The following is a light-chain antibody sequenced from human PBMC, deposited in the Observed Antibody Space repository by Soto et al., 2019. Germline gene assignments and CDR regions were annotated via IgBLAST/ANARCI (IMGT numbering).Light chain of an antibody. J-gene: IGLJ1*01. CDR2: EVT. CDR3: SSYTNINTGACV. CDR1: SGDIGSYNR. V-gene: IGLV2-14*01. Sequence: QSVLTQPASVSGSPGQPITIPRTATSGDIGSYNRVSWYQQHPGKAPKLIIYEVTDRPSGVSGRFSGSKSGNTASLTISGFQAEDEAEYYCSSYTNINTGACVFGTGTKVTVL.